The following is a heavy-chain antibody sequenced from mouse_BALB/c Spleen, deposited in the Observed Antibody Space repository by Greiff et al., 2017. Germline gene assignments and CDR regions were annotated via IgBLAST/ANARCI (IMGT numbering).Heavy chain of an antibody. CDR2: ISSGGGST. D-gene: IGHD1-1*01. J-gene: IGHJ1*01. CDR3: ARHALYGSNPLWYFDV. CDR1: GFAFSSYD. V-gene: IGHV5-12-1*01. Sequence: EVQLVESGGGLVKPGGSLKLSCAASGFAFSSYDMSWVRQTPEKRLEWVAYISSGGGSTYYPDTVKGRFTISRDNAKNTLYLQMSSLKSEDTAMYYCARHALYGSNPLWYFDVWGAGTTVTVSS.